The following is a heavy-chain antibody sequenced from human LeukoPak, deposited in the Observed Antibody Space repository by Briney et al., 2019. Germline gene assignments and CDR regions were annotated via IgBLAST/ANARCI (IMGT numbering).Heavy chain of an antibody. D-gene: IGHD4-17*01. Sequence: GASVTVSCTASGYTFTSYDINWVRQATGQGLEWMGWMNPNSGNTGYAQKSQGRVTMTRNTSISTAYMELSSLRSEDAAVYYCATVTTPPDWYFDLWGRGTLVTVSS. CDR1: GYTFTSYD. J-gene: IGHJ2*01. V-gene: IGHV1-8*01. CDR2: MNPNSGNT. CDR3: ATVTTPPDWYFDL.